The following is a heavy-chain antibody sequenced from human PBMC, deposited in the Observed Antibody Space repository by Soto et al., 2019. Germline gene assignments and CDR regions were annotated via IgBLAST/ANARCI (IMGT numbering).Heavy chain of an antibody. CDR2: ISYDGGNT. CDR3: AKEIRANLDDYGDYDWFDP. CDR1: GFTFGRFG. J-gene: IGHJ5*02. D-gene: IGHD4-17*01. Sequence: QVQLVESGGGVAQHGRSLRLSCAASGFTFGRFGMHWVRQAPGEGLEWVTFISYDGGNTEYAASVKGRFTVSRDNSKNTLYLQMNSLRAEDTAFYFCAKEIRANLDDYGDYDWFDPSGQGTLVTVSS. V-gene: IGHV3-30*18.